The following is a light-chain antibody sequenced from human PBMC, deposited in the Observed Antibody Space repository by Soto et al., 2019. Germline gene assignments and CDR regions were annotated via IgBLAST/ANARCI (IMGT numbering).Light chain of an antibody. CDR3: QQYYSAPLT. CDR2: WAS. V-gene: IGKV4-1*01. Sequence: DIVMTQSPDSLAVSLGERATINCKSSQSVLSSSNNKNYLTWYQQKPGQPPKLLIYWASTRESGVPDRFGGSGSGTDFTLTISSLQAEDVAVYYCQQYYSAPLTFGGGTKVGLK. J-gene: IGKJ4*01. CDR1: QSVLSSSNNKNY.